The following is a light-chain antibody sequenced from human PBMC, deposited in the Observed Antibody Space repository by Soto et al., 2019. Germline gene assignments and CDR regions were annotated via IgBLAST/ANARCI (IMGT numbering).Light chain of an antibody. CDR3: QQYNNWPPFT. Sequence: EIVMTQSPATLSVSPGERATLSCRASQSVSSNLAWYQQKPGQAPRLLIYGASTRATGIPARFSGSGSGTEFTLTISHLQSEDFAVYYCQQYNNWPPFTFGPGTKVDIK. V-gene: IGKV3-15*01. J-gene: IGKJ3*01. CDR1: QSVSSN. CDR2: GAS.